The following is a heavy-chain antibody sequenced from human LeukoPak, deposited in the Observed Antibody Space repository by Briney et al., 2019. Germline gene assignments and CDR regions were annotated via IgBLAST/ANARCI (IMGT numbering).Heavy chain of an antibody. CDR2: IYTSGST. CDR1: SGSISSYY. CDR3: ARSLWALGGWVPLDI. V-gene: IGHV4-4*07. D-gene: IGHD3-16*01. J-gene: IGHJ3*02. Sequence: SETLSLTCTVASGSISSYYWSWIRQPAGKGLEWIGRIYTSGSTNYNPSLKSRVTMSVDTSKNQFSLKLSSVTAADTAVYYCARSLWALGGWVPLDIWCQGTMVTVSS.